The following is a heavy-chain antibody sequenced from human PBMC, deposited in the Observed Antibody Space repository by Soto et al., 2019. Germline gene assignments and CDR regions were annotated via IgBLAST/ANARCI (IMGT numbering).Heavy chain of an antibody. CDR3: ARDLLGGTFSSMDV. V-gene: IGHV3-21*01. D-gene: IGHD2-15*01. CDR1: GFTFISYS. Sequence: PGGSLRLSCAASGFTFISYSMNWVRQAPGKGLEWVSSISSSSYIYYADSVKGRFTISRDNAKNSLYLQMNSLRAEDTAVYYCARDLLGGTFSSMDVWGQGTTVTVSS. CDR2: ISSSSYI. J-gene: IGHJ6*02.